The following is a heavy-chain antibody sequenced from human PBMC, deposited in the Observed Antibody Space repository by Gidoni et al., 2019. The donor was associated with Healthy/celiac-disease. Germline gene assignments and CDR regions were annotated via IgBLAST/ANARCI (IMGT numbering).Heavy chain of an antibody. CDR2: IWYDGSNK. Sequence: QVQLVESGGGVVQPGRSLRLSCAASGFTFSSYGMHWVRQAPGKGLEWLAVIWYDGSNKYYADSVKGRFTISRDNSKNTLYLQMNSLRAEDTAVYYCARGGLSTVTFFDYWGQGTLVTVSS. V-gene: IGHV3-33*01. D-gene: IGHD4-17*01. J-gene: IGHJ4*02. CDR1: GFTFSSYG. CDR3: ARGGLSTVTFFDY.